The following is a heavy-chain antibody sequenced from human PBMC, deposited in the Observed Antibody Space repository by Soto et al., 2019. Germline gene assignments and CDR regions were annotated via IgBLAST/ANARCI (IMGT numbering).Heavy chain of an antibody. CDR3: ATGNYDFWSGYYFDY. V-gene: IGHV3-30-3*01. CDR1: GFTFSTHT. Sequence: LRLSCAASGFTFSTHTMHWVRQAPGKGLEWVAVISYDGSNKYYADSVMGRFTISRDNSKNTLYLQMNSLRAEDTAVYYCATGNYDFWSGYYFDYWGQGTLVTVSS. J-gene: IGHJ4*02. CDR2: ISYDGSNK. D-gene: IGHD3-3*01.